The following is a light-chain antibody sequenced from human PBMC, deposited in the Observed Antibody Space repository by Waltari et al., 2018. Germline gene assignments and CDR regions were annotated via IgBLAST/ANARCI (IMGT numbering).Light chain of an antibody. V-gene: IGKV3-11*01. CDR3: QQRSNWPPYT. CDR1: QSIGDF. Sequence: EMVLTQSPVSLSLSPGERATLSCKASQSIGDFLAWYHQKPGQAPRLVIYAASNRAADIPPRFSGSVSGTDFALTVASLDPEDFGIYYCQQRSNWPPYTFGQGTKVEMK. CDR2: AAS. J-gene: IGKJ2*01.